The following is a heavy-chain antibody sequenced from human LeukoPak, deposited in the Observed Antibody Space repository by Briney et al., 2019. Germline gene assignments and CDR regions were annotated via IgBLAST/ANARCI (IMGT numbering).Heavy chain of an antibody. CDR3: AKHLYDY. Sequence: GGSLRLSCAASGFTVRSNYMSWVRQAPGKGLEWVSVIYGGGTTNYADSVKGRFTISRDNSKNTLYLQMNSLRAEDTAVYYCAKHLYDYWGQGTLVTVSS. CDR1: GFTVRSNY. J-gene: IGHJ4*02. CDR2: IYGGGTT. V-gene: IGHV3-66*02.